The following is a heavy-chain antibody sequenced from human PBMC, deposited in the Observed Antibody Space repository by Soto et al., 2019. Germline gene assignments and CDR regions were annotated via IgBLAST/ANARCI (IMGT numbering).Heavy chain of an antibody. Sequence: QVHLQQSGPGLVNPSETLSLTCTVSGGSMSSYYWTWIRQPAGKGLEWIGRVYSSGGTHCNPSLKSRVTISLDTSKNQFSLRLLSVTDADTAVYYCARGQRFSDWFDPWGQGTLVTVSS. CDR1: GGSMSSYY. V-gene: IGHV4-4*07. D-gene: IGHD3-3*01. CDR2: VYSSGGT. CDR3: ARGQRFSDWFDP. J-gene: IGHJ5*02.